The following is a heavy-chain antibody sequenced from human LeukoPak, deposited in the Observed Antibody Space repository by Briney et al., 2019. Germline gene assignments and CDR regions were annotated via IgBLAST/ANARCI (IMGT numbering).Heavy chain of an antibody. D-gene: IGHD3-10*01. V-gene: IGHV4-30-2*01. CDR3: ARGSGSGSYYLS. J-gene: IGHJ5*02. Sequence: TSQTLALTCAVSGGSISSGGYSWSWIRQPPGKGLEWIGYIYHSGSTYYNPSLKSRVTISVDRSKNQFSLKLSSVTAADTAVYYCARGSGSGSYYLSWGQGTLVTVSS. CDR2: IYHSGST. CDR1: GGSISSGGYS.